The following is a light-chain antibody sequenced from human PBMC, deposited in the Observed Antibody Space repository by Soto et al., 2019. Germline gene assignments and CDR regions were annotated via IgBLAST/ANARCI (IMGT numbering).Light chain of an antibody. CDR2: EVS. J-gene: IGLJ1*01. CDR1: SSDVGGYNY. Sequence: QSVLTQPASVSGSPGQSITISCTGTSSDVGGYNYVSWYQQHPGKAPKLLIYEVSNRPSGVSNRFSGSKSGNTASLTISGLQAEDEADYYCSSYTDTNTYVFGTGTKVT. V-gene: IGLV2-14*01. CDR3: SSYTDTNTYV.